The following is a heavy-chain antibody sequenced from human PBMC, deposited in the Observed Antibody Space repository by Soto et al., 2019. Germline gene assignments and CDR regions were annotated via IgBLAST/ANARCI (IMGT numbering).Heavy chain of an antibody. Sequence: GGSLRLSCAASGFTFSSYAMHWVRQAPGKGLEWVAVISYDGSNKYYADSVKGRFTISRDNSKNTLYLQMNSLRAEDTAVYYCARDLSRDPWLDRSGYPLDSWGQGTLVTVSS. V-gene: IGHV3-30-3*01. D-gene: IGHD3-22*01. J-gene: IGHJ4*02. CDR3: ARDLSRDPWLDRSGYPLDS. CDR1: GFTFSSYA. CDR2: ISYDGSNK.